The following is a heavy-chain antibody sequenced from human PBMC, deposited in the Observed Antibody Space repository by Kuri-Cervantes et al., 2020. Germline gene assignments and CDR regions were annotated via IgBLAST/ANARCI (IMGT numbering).Heavy chain of an antibody. J-gene: IGHJ4*02. CDR2: MNPNSGNT. Sequence: ASVKVSCKASGYTFTSYDINWVRQATGQGLEWMGWMNPNSGNTGYAQKFQGRVTMTRNNSISTAYMELSSLRSEDTAVYYCVRTSILCSGGSCYDDWGQGTLVTVSS. D-gene: IGHD2-15*01. CDR3: VRTSILCSGGSCYDD. V-gene: IGHV1-8*01. CDR1: GYTFTSYD.